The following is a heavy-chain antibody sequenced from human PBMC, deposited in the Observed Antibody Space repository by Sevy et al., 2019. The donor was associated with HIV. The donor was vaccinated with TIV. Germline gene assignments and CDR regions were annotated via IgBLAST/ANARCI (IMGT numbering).Heavy chain of an antibody. V-gene: IGHV1-18*01. CDR3: ARDLVLFAPPSNAKYDY. Sequence: SVKVSCKASGYTFTSYGISWVRQAPGQGLEGRGWISAYNRNTNYAQKLQGRVTMTTDTSTSTAYMELRSLRSDDTAVYYCARDLVLFAPPSNAKYDYWGQGTLVSVSS. D-gene: IGHD7-27*01. CDR1: GYTFTSYG. CDR2: ISAYNRNT. J-gene: IGHJ4*02.